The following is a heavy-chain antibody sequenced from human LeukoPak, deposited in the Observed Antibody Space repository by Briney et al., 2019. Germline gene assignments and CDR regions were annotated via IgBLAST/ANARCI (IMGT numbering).Heavy chain of an antibody. CDR2: IYASGYT. CDR1: GGSISGGIYS. V-gene: IGHV4-61*02. Sequence: SQTLSLTCTVSGGSISGGIYSWSWIRQPAGKGLECIGRIYASGYTNYNPSLKSRVTISVDTSKNQFSLKLSSVTAADTAVYYCARGDLYSSSRSDWGQGTLVTVSS. CDR3: ARGDLYSSSRSD. J-gene: IGHJ4*02. D-gene: IGHD6-13*01.